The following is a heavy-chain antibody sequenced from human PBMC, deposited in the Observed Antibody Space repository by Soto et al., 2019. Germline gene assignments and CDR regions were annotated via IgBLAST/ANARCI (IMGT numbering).Heavy chain of an antibody. CDR3: AKGPHTNVGWPYYFES. CDR2: SSPRGDTI. D-gene: IGHD6-19*01. CDR1: GFSLANYP. J-gene: IGHJ4*02. V-gene: IGHV3-48*02. Sequence: WWSLRLSCLASGFSLANYPMNWFRQTPGKGLEWISYSSPRGDTIYYADSVEDRFTISRDNARNSLSLHMSSLRDEDSALYYCAKGPHTNVGWPYYFESWGQGVPVTVSS.